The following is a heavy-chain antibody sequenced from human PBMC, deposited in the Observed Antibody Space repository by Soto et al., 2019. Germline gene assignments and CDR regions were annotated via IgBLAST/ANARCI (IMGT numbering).Heavy chain of an antibody. V-gene: IGHV4-59*01. CDR1: GGSIISYY. J-gene: IGHJ4*02. CDR2: IYYSGST. CDR3: ARGGRCSGGSCYSLTL. D-gene: IGHD2-15*01. Sequence: SETLSLTCTVSGGSIISYYWSWIRQPPGKGLEWIGYIYYSGSTNYNPSLKSRVTISVDTSKNQFSLKLSSVTAADTAVYYCARGGRCSGGSCYSLTLWGQGTLVTVSS.